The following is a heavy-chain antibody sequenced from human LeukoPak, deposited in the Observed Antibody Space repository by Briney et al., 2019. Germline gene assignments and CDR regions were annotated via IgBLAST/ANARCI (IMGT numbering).Heavy chain of an antibody. CDR3: TNEGTVVTQPYYFDY. CDR2: ISGSGGTT. D-gene: IGHD4-23*01. J-gene: IGHJ4*02. V-gene: IGHV3-23*01. Sequence: GGSLRLSCATSGFTFSSYAMSWVRQAPGKGLEWVSTISGSGGTTYYADSVKGRFTISRDNSKNTLYVQMNSLRAEDTAVYYCTNEGTVVTQPYYFDYWGQGTLVTVSS. CDR1: GFTFSSYA.